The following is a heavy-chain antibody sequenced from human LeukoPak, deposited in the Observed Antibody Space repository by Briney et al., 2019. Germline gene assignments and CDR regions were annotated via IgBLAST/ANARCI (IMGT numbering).Heavy chain of an antibody. CDR1: GYTFTGYY. V-gene: IGHV1-2*04. Sequence: ASVKVSCKASGYTFTGYYMHWVRQAPGQGLEWMGWINPNSGGTNYAQKFQGWVTMTRDTSISTAYMELSRLRSDDTAVYYCATVSSSSSHIPLYYFENWGQGTLVTVSS. CDR2: INPNSGGT. D-gene: IGHD6-13*01. J-gene: IGHJ4*02. CDR3: ATVSSSSSHIPLYYFEN.